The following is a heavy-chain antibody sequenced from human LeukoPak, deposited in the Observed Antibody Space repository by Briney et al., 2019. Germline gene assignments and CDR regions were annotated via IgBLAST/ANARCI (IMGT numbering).Heavy chain of an antibody. CDR3: ARDGVAGSYITY. CDR2: IYTSGST. Sequence: SETLSLTCTVSGGSISSGSYYWSWIRQPAGKGLEWIGRIYTSGSTNYNPSLKSRVTISVDTSKNQFSLKLSSVTAADTAVYYCARDGVAGSYITYWGQGTLVTVSS. V-gene: IGHV4-61*02. D-gene: IGHD1-26*01. CDR1: GGSISSGSYY. J-gene: IGHJ4*02.